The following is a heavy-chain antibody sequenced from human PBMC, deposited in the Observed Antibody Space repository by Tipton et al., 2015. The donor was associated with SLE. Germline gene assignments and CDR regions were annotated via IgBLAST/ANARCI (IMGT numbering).Heavy chain of an antibody. V-gene: IGHV3-74*01. CDR3: ARDPRVGDKRNYFDW. D-gene: IGHD1-26*01. Sequence: SLRLSCAASGFTFSNYWMHWVRQAPGKGLMWVSHINSDGSSTRYADSVKGRFTISRDNAKNTLYLQMNTLGSEDTALYYCARDPRVGDKRNYFDWWGQGTLVTVSS. CDR2: INSDGSST. CDR1: GFTFSNYW. J-gene: IGHJ4*02.